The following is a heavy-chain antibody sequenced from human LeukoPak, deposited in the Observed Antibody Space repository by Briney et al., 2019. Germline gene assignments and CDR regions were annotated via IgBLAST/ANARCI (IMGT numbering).Heavy chain of an antibody. V-gene: IGHV3-30-3*01. J-gene: IGHJ3*02. Sequence: GGSLRLSCAASGFTFSSYAMHWVRQAPGKGLEWVAVISYDGSNKYYADSVKGRFTISRDNSKNTLYLQMNSLRAEDTAVYYCARGYYYDSRGAFDIWGQGTMVTVSS. CDR2: ISYDGSNK. CDR3: ARGYYYDSRGAFDI. D-gene: IGHD3-22*01. CDR1: GFTFSSYA.